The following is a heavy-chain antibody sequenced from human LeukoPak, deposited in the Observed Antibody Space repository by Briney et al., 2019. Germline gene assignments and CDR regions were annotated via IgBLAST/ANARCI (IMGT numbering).Heavy chain of an antibody. V-gene: IGHV3-11*01. D-gene: IGHD1/OR15-1a*01. CDR1: GFIFSEYY. CDR3: ARETAAGTFDF. Sequence: GGSLRLSCATSGFIFSEYYISWIRQAPGKGLEWVADISSSADIVSHGDSVKGRFTISRDNGGDSLFLQMNSLRVEDTAVYYCARETAAGTFDFWGQGTLVTVSS. CDR2: ISSSADIV. J-gene: IGHJ4*02.